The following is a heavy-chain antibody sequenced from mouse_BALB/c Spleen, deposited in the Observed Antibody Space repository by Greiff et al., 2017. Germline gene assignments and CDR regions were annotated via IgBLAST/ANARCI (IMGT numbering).Heavy chain of an antibody. CDR3: ARHEGFAY. CDR2: ISSGGGST. CDR1: GFAFSSYD. J-gene: IGHJ3*01. Sequence: EVQLVESGGGLVKPGGSLKLSCAASGFAFSSYDMSWVRQTPEKRLEWVAYISSGGGSTYYPDTVKGRFTISRDNAKNTLYLQMSSLKSEDTAMYYCARHEGFAYWGQGTLVTVSA. V-gene: IGHV5-12-1*01.